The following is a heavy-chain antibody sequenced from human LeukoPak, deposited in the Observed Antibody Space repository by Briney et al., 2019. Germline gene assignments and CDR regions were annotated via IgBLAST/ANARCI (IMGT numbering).Heavy chain of an antibody. J-gene: IGHJ4*02. V-gene: IGHV3-23*01. CDR3: AKGRSRGIIRYFDCSLDY. Sequence: PGGSLRLSCAASGFTFSSYAMSWVRQAPGKGLEWVSAISGSGGSTYYADSVKGRFTISRDNSKNTLYLQMNSLRAEDTAVYYCAKGRSRGIIRYFDCSLDYWGQGTLVTVSS. CDR2: ISGSGGST. D-gene: IGHD3-9*01. CDR1: GFTFSSYA.